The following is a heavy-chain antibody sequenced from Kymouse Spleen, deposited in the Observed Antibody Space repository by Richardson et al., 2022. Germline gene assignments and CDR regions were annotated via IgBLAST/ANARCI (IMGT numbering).Heavy chain of an antibody. D-gene: IGHD3-10*01. J-gene: IGHJ5*02. Sequence: QVQLQESGPGLVKPSETLSLTCTVSGGSISSYYWSWIRQPPGKGLEWIGYIYYSGSTNYNPSLKSRVTISVDTSKNQFSLKLSSVTAADTAVYYCARVGTMVRGVIPFDPWGQGTLVTVSS. V-gene: IGHV4-59*01. CDR1: GGSISSYY. CDR3: ARVGTMVRGVIPFDP. CDR2: IYYSGST.